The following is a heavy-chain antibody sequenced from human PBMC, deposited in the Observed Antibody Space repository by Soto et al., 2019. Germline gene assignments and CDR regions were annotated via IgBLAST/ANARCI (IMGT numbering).Heavy chain of an antibody. J-gene: IGHJ4*02. CDR2: ISGRGGST. V-gene: IGHV3-23*01. CDR1: GFTFSSYA. D-gene: IGHD3-16*01. CDR3: AKDDSGVITPLGYFDY. Sequence: EVQLLESGGGLVQPGGSLRLSCAASGFTFSSYAMSWVRQAPGQGLEWLSAISGRGGSTYYADSVKGRFTISRDNSKNTLYLQMNSLRAEDTAVYYCAKDDSGVITPLGYFDYWGQVTLVTVSS.